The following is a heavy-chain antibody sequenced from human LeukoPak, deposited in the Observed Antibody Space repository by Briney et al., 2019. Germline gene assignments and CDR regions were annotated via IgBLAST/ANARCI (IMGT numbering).Heavy chain of an antibody. V-gene: IGHV3-23*01. J-gene: IGHJ3*02. D-gene: IGHD6-13*01. CDR1: GLTFSSYA. CDR2: ISSSGDST. Sequence: GGSLRLSCAGSGLTFSSYAMSWVRQAPGKGLEWVSGISSSGDSTFYADSVKGRFTISRDNSKNTLYLQMNSLRAEDTAVYYCARGLAADDAFDIWGQGTMVTVSS. CDR3: ARGLAADDAFDI.